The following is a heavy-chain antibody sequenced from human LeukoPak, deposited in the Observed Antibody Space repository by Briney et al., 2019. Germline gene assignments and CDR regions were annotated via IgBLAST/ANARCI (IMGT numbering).Heavy chain of an antibody. CDR1: GGSISSGGYY. CDR3: AGARKGVPRFDY. CDR2: IDYTGST. V-gene: IGHV4-31*03. J-gene: IGHJ4*02. Sequence: SETLSLTCTVSGGSISSGGYYWSWIRQHPGKGLQWIGYIDYTGSTHYNPSLKSRVSMSVDTSKNQFSLKVASVTAADTAVYYCAGARKGVPRFDYWGQGTLVTVSS. D-gene: IGHD3-16*01.